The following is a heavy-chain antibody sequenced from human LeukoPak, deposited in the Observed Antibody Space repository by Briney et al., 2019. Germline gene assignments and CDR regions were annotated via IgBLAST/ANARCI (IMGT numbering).Heavy chain of an antibody. D-gene: IGHD3-10*01. J-gene: IGHJ5*02. CDR1: GLTFSSSW. CDR3: ARGRGPYGWFDP. CDR2: INPDGNKK. Sequence: GGSLRLSCAVSGLTFSSSWMDWVRQAPGKGLEWVASINPDGNKKYSADSVKGRFTISRDNAKNTLYLQMNSLRAEDTAVCYCARGRGPYGWFDPWGQGTLVTVSS. V-gene: IGHV3-7*01.